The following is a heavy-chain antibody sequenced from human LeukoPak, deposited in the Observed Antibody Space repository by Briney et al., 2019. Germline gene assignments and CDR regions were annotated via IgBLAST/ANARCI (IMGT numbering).Heavy chain of an antibody. J-gene: IGHJ4*02. V-gene: IGHV3-74*01. CDR2: IKSDGSST. Sequence: GGSLRLSCAGSGLTLSGYWMHWVPQAPGKALVWVSRIKSDGSSTTYADSVKGRFTISRDNAKNTLYLQMNSLRAEDTAVYYCTRSDFFDYWGQGTLVIVSS. CDR3: TRSDFFDY. CDR1: GLTLSGYW.